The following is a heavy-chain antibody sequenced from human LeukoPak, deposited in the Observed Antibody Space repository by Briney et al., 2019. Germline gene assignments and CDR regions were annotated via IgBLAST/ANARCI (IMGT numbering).Heavy chain of an antibody. Sequence: PGRSLRLSCAASGFTSSSYGMHWVRQAPGRGLEWVAFISFDGSNKYYADSVKGRFTISRDNSKNTLYLQMHSLRAEDTAVYFCAKVAGGVTYETDGSDYWGQGTLVTVSS. CDR3: AKVAGGVTYETDGSDY. V-gene: IGHV3-30*18. J-gene: IGHJ4*02. CDR2: ISFDGSNK. D-gene: IGHD3-10*01. CDR1: GFTSSSYG.